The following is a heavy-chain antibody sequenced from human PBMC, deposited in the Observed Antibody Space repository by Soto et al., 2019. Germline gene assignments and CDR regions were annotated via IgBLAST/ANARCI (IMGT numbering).Heavy chain of an antibody. V-gene: IGHV1-69*02. D-gene: IGHD3-10*01. J-gene: IGHJ4*02. CDR1: EGTFNSYT. CDR3: ATNYGSGSTHFDY. Sequence: QVQLVQSGAEVKKPGSSVKVSCTASEGTFNSYTISWVRQAPGQGLEWMGRVVPILGMADFARKFQGRVMITADKSTSTAYMVLSSLRSDDTAVYYCATNYGSGSTHFDYWGQGTLVTASS. CDR2: VVPILGMA.